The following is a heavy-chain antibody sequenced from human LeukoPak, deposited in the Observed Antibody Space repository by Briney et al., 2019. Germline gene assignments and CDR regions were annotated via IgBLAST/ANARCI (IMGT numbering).Heavy chain of an antibody. CDR3: ARGASGYSYG. CDR2: INHSGST. D-gene: IGHD5-18*01. Sequence: SETLSLTCAVYGGSFSGYYWSWIRQPPGKGLEWIGEINHSGSTNYNPSLKSRVTISIDTSKNQFSLKLSSVTAADTAVYYCARGASGYSYGWGQGTLVTVSS. J-gene: IGHJ4*02. V-gene: IGHV4-34*01. CDR1: GGSFSGYY.